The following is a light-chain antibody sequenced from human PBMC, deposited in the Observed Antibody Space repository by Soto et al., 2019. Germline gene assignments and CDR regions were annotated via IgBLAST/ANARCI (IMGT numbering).Light chain of an antibody. J-gene: IGKJ5*01. V-gene: IGKV3D-15*01. CDR2: GAS. CDR3: QQYNKWHSIT. CDR1: QSISSN. Sequence: EVVMTQSPATLSVSPGERDTLSCRASQSISSNFARYQQKPGQAPRLLIYGASTRATDIPARCSGSGAGTEFTLTISSLQSEDFAVYYCQQYNKWHSITFGQGTRLEIK.